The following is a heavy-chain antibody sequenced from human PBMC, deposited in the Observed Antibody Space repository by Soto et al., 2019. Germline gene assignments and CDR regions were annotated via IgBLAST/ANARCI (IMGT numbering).Heavy chain of an antibody. J-gene: IGHJ2*01. Sequence: QVQLVESGGGVVQPGRSLRLSCAASGFTFSSYGMHWVRQAPGKGLEWVAVIWYDGSNKYYADSVKGRFTISRDNSKNTLYLQMNSLRAEATAVYYCARDTVAGSVYWYFDLWGRGTLVTVSS. CDR1: GFTFSSYG. V-gene: IGHV3-33*01. D-gene: IGHD6-19*01. CDR2: IWYDGSNK. CDR3: ARDTVAGSVYWYFDL.